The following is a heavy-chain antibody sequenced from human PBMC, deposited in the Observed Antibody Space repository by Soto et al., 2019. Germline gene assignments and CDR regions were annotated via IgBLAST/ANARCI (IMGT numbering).Heavy chain of an antibody. CDR3: ATQVRVCTNGVCGPYYYYLEV. V-gene: IGHV3-33*01. CDR2: IWYDGSNK. Sequence: GGSLRLSCAASGFTFSSYVMHWVRQAPGKGLEWVAVIWYDGSNKYYADSVKGRFTISRDNSKNTLYLQMNSLRAEDTAVYYCATQVRVCTNGVCGPYYYYLEVCGKGTTVTVSS. J-gene: IGHJ6*03. CDR1: GFTFSSYV. D-gene: IGHD2-8*01.